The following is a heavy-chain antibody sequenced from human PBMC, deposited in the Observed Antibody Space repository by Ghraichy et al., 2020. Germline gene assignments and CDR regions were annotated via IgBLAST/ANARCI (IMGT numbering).Heavy chain of an antibody. D-gene: IGHD3-16*01. CDR1: GFTFSNYW. V-gene: IGHV3-7*03. CDR2: IKQDGSEK. J-gene: IGHJ4*02. CDR3: ARGARYDYIWGSYLFDY. Sequence: GGSLRLSCTASGFTFSNYWMSWVRQAPGKGLEWVANIKQDGSEKYYVDSMKGRFTISRDNAKNSLYLQMNSLRAEDTAVYYCARGARYDYIWGSYLFDYWGQGTLVTVSS.